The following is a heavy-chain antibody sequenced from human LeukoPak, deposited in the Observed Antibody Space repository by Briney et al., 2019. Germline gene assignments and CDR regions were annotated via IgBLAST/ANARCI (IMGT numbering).Heavy chain of an antibody. D-gene: IGHD3-22*01. J-gene: IGHJ4*02. CDR2: ISSSGSTI. CDR1: GFTFSSHE. CDR3: ASTDYYDSDY. Sequence: GGSLRLSCAASGFTFSSHEMNWVRQAPGKGLEWVSYISSSGSTIYYADSVKGRFTISRDNAKNSLYLQMNSLRAEDTAVYYCASTDYYDSDYWGQGTLVTVSS. V-gene: IGHV3-48*03.